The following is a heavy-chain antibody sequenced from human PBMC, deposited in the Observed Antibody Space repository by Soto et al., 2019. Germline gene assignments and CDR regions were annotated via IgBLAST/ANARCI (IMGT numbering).Heavy chain of an antibody. CDR1: GYSFTSHG. CDR2: ISASNGDT. V-gene: IGHV1-18*01. D-gene: IGHD3-10*01. Sequence: QVQLVQSGAEVKKPGASVKVSCKASGYSFTSHGISWVRQAPGQGLEWMAWISASNGDTNYAQKFQGRVTVTTDTSKSTGYMEVRSLRSEATAVYYWPRMGRGSTIDYYHYMDVRGKGTTVTVSS. J-gene: IGHJ6*03. CDR3: PRMGRGSTIDYYHYMDV.